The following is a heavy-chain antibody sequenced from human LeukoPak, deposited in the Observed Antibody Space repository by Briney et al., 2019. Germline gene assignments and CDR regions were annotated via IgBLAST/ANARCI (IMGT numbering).Heavy chain of an antibody. V-gene: IGHV1-69*05. D-gene: IGHD3-16*01. CDR2: IIPIFGTA. J-gene: IGHJ5*02. CDR3: ARSLGDNWFDP. CDR1: GGTFSNYA. Sequence: SVKVSCKASGGTFSNYAISWVRQAPGQGLEWMGGIIPIFGTANYAQKFQGRVTITTDESTSTAYVELSSLRSEDTAVYYCARSLGDNWFDPWGQGTLVAVSS.